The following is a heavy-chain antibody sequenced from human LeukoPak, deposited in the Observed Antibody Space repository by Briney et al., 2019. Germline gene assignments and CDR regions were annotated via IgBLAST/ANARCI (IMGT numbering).Heavy chain of an antibody. CDR3: ARDRGPRTGFMVREAYDY. Sequence: GGPLRLSCAASGFTFSDYWIHWVRQAPGKGLVWVSRINTDGSITNYADSVKGRFSISRDNAKNTLYLQMSSLRAEDTAVYYCARDRGPRTGFMVREAYDYWGQGTLVTVSS. D-gene: IGHD3-10*01. V-gene: IGHV3-74*01. CDR1: GFTFSDYW. J-gene: IGHJ4*02. CDR2: INTDGSIT.